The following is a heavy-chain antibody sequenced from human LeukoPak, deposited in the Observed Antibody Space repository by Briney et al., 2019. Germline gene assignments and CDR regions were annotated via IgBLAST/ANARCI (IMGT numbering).Heavy chain of an antibody. CDR1: GGSISNYY. Sequence: SETLSLTCIVSGGSISNYYWSGVRQPPGKGLEWIGYIYYSGSTNYNPSLKSRVTISVDTSKNQFSLKLSSVTAADTAVYYCARGGTRPDYYFDYWGQGTLLTVSS. D-gene: IGHD2-2*01. V-gene: IGHV4-59*01. CDR3: ARGGTRPDYYFDY. CDR2: IYYSGST. J-gene: IGHJ4*02.